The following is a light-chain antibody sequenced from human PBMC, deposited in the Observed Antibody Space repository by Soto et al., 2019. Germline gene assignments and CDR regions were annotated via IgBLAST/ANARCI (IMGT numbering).Light chain of an antibody. V-gene: IGLV1-44*01. CDR3: AAWDDSLNGLWV. J-gene: IGLJ3*02. Sequence: QSVVTQPPSASGTPGQRVTISCSGGNSNIGSNTVNWYQQLPGTAPKLLIYSNNQRPSGVPDRFSGSKSGTSASLAISGLQSEDEADYYCAAWDDSLNGLWVFGGGTKLTVL. CDR1: NSNIGSNT. CDR2: SNN.